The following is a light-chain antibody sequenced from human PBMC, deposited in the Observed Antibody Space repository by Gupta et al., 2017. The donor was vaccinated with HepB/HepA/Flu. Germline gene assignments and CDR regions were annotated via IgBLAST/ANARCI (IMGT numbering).Light chain of an antibody. J-gene: IGKJ5*01. Sequence: IQITHSPSCMSASIGDRDTINGQARQDSSNYLNWYPQKPGKAPKLLIYDAANLETGGPSRCIGRCSVTDFTFNIIIRQPEDMATYYCQQYDNLPSTFGQGTRLEIK. V-gene: IGKV1-33*01. CDR3: QQYDNLPST. CDR1: QDSSNY. CDR2: DAA.